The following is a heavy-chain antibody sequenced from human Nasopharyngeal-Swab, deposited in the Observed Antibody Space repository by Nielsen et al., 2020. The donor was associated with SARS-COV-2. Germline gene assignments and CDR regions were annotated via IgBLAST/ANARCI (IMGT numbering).Heavy chain of an antibody. CDR2: IYYSGST. D-gene: IGHD3-16*01. J-gene: IGHJ6*02. CDR3: ARDGRFDYGMDV. V-gene: IGHV4-31*03. Sequence: SEILSLTCTVSGGSISSGGYYWSWIRQHPGKGLEWIGYIYYSGSTYCNPSLKSRVTISVDTSKNQFSLKLSSVTAADTAVYYCARDGRFDYGMDVWGQGTTVTVSS. CDR1: GGSISSGGYY.